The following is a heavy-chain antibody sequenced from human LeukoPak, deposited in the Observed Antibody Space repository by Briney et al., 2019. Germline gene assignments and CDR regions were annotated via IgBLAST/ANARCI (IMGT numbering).Heavy chain of an antibody. CDR3: AKFKGDAGRQNYYMDV. CDR1: GFTFSSYA. CDR2: ISYSGDNK. J-gene: IGHJ6*03. V-gene: IGHV3-23*01. Sequence: GGSLRLSCAASGFTFSSYAMRWVREAPGKGLEWVSAISYSGDNKYYADSVKGRFTISRDNSKNTLYRQMNSLRAEDTAVYYCAKFKGDAGRQNYYMDVWGKGTTVTVSS.